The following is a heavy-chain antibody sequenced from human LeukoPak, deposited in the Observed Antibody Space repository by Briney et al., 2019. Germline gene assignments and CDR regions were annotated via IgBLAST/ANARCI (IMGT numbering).Heavy chain of an antibody. CDR2: INYSGST. J-gene: IGHJ3*02. CDR3: ARPPSVPLDAFDI. CDR1: GGSISSYY. D-gene: IGHD6-6*01. Sequence: SETLSLTCTVSGGSISSYYWSWIRQPPGKEREWMGYINYSGSTNYNPSLKSRVTISLDTSKNNLSLKLRSVTPADTAVYYCARPPSVPLDAFDIWGPGTLVTVSS. V-gene: IGHV4-59*01.